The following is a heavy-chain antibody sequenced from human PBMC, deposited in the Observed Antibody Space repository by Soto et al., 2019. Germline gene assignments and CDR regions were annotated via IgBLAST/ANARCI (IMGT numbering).Heavy chain of an antibody. Sequence: SVKVSCKASGYTFTSDDICWVRQAPGQGLEWMGRIIPILGIANYAQKFQGRVTITADKSTSTAYMELSSLRSEDTAVYYCASGLWFGEFAYYYMDVWGKGTTVTVSS. V-gene: IGHV1-69*04. CDR2: IIPILGIA. D-gene: IGHD3-10*01. CDR3: ASGLWFGEFAYYYMDV. J-gene: IGHJ6*03. CDR1: GYTFTSDD.